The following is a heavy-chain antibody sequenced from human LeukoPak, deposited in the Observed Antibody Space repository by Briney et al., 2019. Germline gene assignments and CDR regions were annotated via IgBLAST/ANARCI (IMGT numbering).Heavy chain of an antibody. CDR2: INPNTGGT. CDR3: ARGYSTSTYNLFDP. Sequence: ASVKVSCKASGYTFTGYYMHWVRQAPGQGLEWMGWINPNTGGTNYSQKFQSRVTMTRDTSISTAYMELSRLRSDDKAVYYCARGYSTSTYNLFDPWGQGTRVSVSS. J-gene: IGHJ5*02. V-gene: IGHV1-2*02. CDR1: GYTFTGYY. D-gene: IGHD6-13*01.